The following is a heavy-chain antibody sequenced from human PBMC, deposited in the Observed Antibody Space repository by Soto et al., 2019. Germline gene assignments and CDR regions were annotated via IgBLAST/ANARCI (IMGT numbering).Heavy chain of an antibody. D-gene: IGHD2-15*01. V-gene: IGHV4-59*01. J-gene: IGHJ6*03. CDR2: IYYSGST. Sequence: PSQTLSLTCTVSGGSISSYYWSWIRQPPGKGLEWIGYIYYSGSTIYNPSLKSRVTISVDTSKNQFSLKLSSVTAADTAVYYCERLGLMVAAPNYYMDVWGKGTTVTVSS. CDR3: ERLGLMVAAPNYYMDV. CDR1: GGSISSYY.